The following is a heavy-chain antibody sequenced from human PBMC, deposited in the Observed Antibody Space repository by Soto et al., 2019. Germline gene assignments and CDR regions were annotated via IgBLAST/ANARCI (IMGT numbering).Heavy chain of an antibody. V-gene: IGHV4-31*03. J-gene: IGHJ5*02. CDR2: IYYSGST. CDR1: GGSISSGGYY. CDR3: ARDIAKPNNWFDP. Sequence: QVQLQESGPGLVKPSQTLSLTCSVSGGSISSGGYYWSWILQHPGKGLEWIGYIYYSGSTYYNPSLKSRVTISVDTSKNQFPLKLSYVTAAATAMYYCARDIAKPNNWFDPWGQGTLVTVSS.